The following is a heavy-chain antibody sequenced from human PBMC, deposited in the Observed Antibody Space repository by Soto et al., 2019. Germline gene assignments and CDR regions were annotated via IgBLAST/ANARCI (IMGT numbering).Heavy chain of an antibody. CDR3: ARESRDTYYFDY. J-gene: IGHJ4*02. D-gene: IGHD2-21*02. Sequence: QVQLEQSGAEVKKPGASMKVSCQASGYTFTSYYIHWVRQAPGQGLEWMGVSHVGPDTTMYAQKFQGRVTMTRDTSTSTVYMELSSLISEDTGVYFCARESRDTYYFDYWGQGTLVTVSS. V-gene: IGHV1-46*01. CDR2: SHVGPDTT. CDR1: GYTFTSYY.